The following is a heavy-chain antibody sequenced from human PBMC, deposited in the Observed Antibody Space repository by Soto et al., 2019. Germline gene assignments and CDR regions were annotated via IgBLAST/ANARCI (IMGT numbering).Heavy chain of an antibody. D-gene: IGHD3-22*01. V-gene: IGHV1-58*01. CDR1: GFTFTTSV. Sequence: SVKVSCKASGFTFTTSVVQWVRQARGQRLEWIGWIVVDSGFTKYAKNFQERVTITRDMSTSTAYVEVSRLRYDDTAVYYCARDRRLYDRGSYDIAHDDFDVRGKGTIVTVS. CDR3: ARDRRLYDRGSYDIAHDDFDV. J-gene: IGHJ3*01. CDR2: IVVDSGFT.